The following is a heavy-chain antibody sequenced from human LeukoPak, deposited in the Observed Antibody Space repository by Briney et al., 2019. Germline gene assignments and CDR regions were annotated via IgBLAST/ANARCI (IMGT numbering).Heavy chain of an antibody. CDR3: ATNYGSGTN. D-gene: IGHD3-10*01. CDR1: GGTFSSYA. CDR2: IIPIFGTA. Sequence: VASVKVSCKASGGTFSSYAISWVRQAPGQGLEWMGGIIPIFGTANYAQKFQGRVTITADESTSTAYMELSSLRSEDTVVYYCATNYGSGTNWGQGTLVTVSS. J-gene: IGHJ4*02. V-gene: IGHV1-69*13.